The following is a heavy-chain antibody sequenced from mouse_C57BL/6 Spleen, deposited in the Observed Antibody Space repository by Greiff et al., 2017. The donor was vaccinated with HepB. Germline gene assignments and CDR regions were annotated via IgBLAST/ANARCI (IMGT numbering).Heavy chain of an antibody. V-gene: IGHV1-15*01. J-gene: IGHJ2*01. CDR1: GYTFTDYE. CDR2: IDPETGGT. D-gene: IGHD1-1*01. CDR3: TRGGGSSYASFDY. Sequence: QVQLQQSGAELVRPGASVTLSCKASGYTFTDYEMHWVKQTPVHGLEWIGAIDPETGGTAYNQKFKGKAILTADKSSSTAYMELRSLTSVDSAVYYCTRGGGSSYASFDYWGQGTTLTVSS.